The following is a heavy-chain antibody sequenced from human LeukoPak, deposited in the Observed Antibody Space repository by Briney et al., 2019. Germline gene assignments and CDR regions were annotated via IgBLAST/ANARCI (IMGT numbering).Heavy chain of an antibody. CDR3: ARGRRDTAMIIYYYYYYMDV. Sequence: SETLSLTCTVSGGSISNYSYYWGWIRQPPGKGLEWIGSIYYTGSTYYNPSLKSRVTKSVDTSKNQFSLNLSSVTAADTAVYYCARGRRDTAMIIYYYYYYMDVWGKGTTVTISS. J-gene: IGHJ6*03. V-gene: IGHV4-39*07. CDR2: IYYTGST. CDR1: GGSISNYSYY. D-gene: IGHD5-18*01.